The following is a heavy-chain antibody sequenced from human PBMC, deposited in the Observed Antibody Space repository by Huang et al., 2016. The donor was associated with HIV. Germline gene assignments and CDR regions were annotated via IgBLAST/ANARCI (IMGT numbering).Heavy chain of an antibody. CDR2: ISKSGKFI. CDR3: ARKPLDCSRGQCHSGGLDL. V-gene: IGHV3-21*02. J-gene: IGHJ5*02. CDR1: GFSLKSYS. Sequence: EVRLEESGGDLVKPGGSLRLSCTASGFSLKSYSMHWVRHARGKGLEWVTCISKSGKFIHYRDAVKGRFTISRDNAKDSLYLQMSALRGDDTGIYFCARKPLDCSRGQCHSGGLDLWGHGTLVTVSS. D-gene: IGHD4-4*01.